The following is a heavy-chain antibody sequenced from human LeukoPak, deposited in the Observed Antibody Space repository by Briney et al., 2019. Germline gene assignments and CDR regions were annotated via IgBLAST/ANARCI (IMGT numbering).Heavy chain of an antibody. CDR3: ATAKPPGDLWTGYYYTSAAFDI. J-gene: IGHJ3*02. D-gene: IGHD3/OR15-3a*01. CDR2: ISSSSIYI. CDR1: GFTFSSYS. V-gene: IGHV3-21*01. Sequence: GGSLRLSCAASGFTFSSYSMNWVRQAPGKGLEWVSSISSSSIYIYYADSVEGRFTISRDNAKNSLYLQMNGLRAEDTAVYYCATAKPPGDLWTGYYYTSAAFDIWGHGTMVTVSS.